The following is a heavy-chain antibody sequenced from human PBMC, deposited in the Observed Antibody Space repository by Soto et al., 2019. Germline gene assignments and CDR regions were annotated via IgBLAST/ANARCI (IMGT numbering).Heavy chain of an antibody. CDR1: GDSISSGGYS. J-gene: IGHJ5*02. D-gene: IGHD4-17*01. CDR3: ARFYGDYYNWFDP. Sequence: SETLSLTCAVSGDSISSGGYSWSWIRQLPGKGLEWIGYIYHSGSTYYNPSLKSRVTISVDRSKNQFYLKLSSVTAADTAVYYCARFYGDYYNWFDPWGQGTLVAVSS. CDR2: IYHSGST. V-gene: IGHV4-30-2*01.